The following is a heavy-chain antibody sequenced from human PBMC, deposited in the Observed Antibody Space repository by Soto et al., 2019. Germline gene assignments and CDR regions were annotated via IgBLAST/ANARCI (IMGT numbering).Heavy chain of an antibody. CDR3: ARGSYSSGYYKASFAFDI. D-gene: IGHD3-22*01. CDR1: GGTFSSYA. J-gene: IGHJ3*02. V-gene: IGHV1-69*01. Sequence: QVQLVQSGAEVKKPGSSVKVSCKASGGTFSSYAISWVRQAPGQGLEWMGGIIPIFGTANYAQKFQGRVTINADEATNTAYMELSSLSSEDTAVYYCARGSYSSGYYKASFAFDILGQGTMFTVSS. CDR2: IIPIFGTA.